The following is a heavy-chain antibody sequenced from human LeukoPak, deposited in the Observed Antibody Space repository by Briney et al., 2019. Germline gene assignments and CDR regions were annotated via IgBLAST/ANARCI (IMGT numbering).Heavy chain of an antibody. CDR3: ARDLGVAALDN. V-gene: IGHV3-23*01. CDR1: GFTFSSYA. D-gene: IGHD6-19*01. J-gene: IGHJ4*02. CDR2: ISGSGSRT. Sequence: GGSLRLSCAASGFTFSSYAMSWVRQAPGKGLEWVSVISGSGSRTSYADSVKGRFTISRDNAKNTLYLQMNSLRAEETAVYYCARDLGVAALDNWGQGTLVTVSS.